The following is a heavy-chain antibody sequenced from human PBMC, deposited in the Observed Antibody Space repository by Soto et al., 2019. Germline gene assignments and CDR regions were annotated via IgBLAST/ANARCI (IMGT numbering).Heavy chain of an antibody. D-gene: IGHD6-13*01. V-gene: IGHV3-48*02. J-gene: IGHJ4*02. CDR3: ARGSSNWAYYFDF. CDR1: GFTFRSYT. CDR2: ITSSGTTV. Sequence: EVHLVESGGGLVQPGGSLRPSCAASGFTFRSYTLNGFRQAPGKGLEWVSYITSSGTTVYYADSVRGRFTISRDNAKNSLYLQMNSLRDDDTAVYYCARGSSNWAYYFDFWGQGTLVTVSS.